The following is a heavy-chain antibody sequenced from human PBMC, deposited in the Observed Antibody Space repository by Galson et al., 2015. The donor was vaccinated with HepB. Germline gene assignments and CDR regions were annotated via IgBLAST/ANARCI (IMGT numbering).Heavy chain of an antibody. CDR1: GFTFSSYW. CDR2: IKQDGSEK. J-gene: IGHJ3*02. Sequence: SLRLSCAASGFTFSSYWMSWVRQAPGKGLEWVANIKQDGSEKYYVDSVKGRFTISRDNAKNSLYLQMNSLRAEDTAVYYCARAAPAAISFAFDIWGQGTMVTVSS. CDR3: ARAAPAAISFAFDI. V-gene: IGHV3-7*01. D-gene: IGHD2-2*02.